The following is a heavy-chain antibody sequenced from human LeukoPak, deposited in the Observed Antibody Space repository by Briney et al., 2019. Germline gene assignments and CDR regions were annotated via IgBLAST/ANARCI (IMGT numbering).Heavy chain of an antibody. D-gene: IGHD5-24*01. CDR3: ATGGVEMATKYYFDY. V-gene: IGHV4-31*03. CDR1: GGSISSGGYY. J-gene: IGHJ4*02. CDR2: IYYSGST. Sequence: SETLSLTCTVSGGSISSGGYYWSWIRQHPGKGLEWIGYIYYSGSTYYNPSLKSRVTISVDTSKNQFSLKLSSVTAADTAVYYCATGGVEMATKYYFDYWGQGTLVTVSS.